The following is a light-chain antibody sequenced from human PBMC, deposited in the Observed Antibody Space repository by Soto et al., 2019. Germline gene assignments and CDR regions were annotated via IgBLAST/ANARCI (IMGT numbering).Light chain of an antibody. V-gene: IGKV2D-29*02. Sequence: VMTQSPLSLSVTPGEPASISCRASQSLLHSNGYNYLHWFLQKPGQSPPLLLLGVSIRLSGVADRFSGSGSGTDFTLQISRVEAEDVGVYFCMQTVQFPFTFGQGTRLENK. J-gene: IGKJ5*01. CDR1: QSLLHSNGYNY. CDR2: GVS. CDR3: MQTVQFPFT.